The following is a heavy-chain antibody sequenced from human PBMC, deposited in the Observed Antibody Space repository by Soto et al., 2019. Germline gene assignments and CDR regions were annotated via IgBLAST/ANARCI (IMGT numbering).Heavy chain of an antibody. V-gene: IGHV3-23*01. J-gene: IGHJ6*01. Sequence: SGGSLRLSCAASGFTFSSYAMSWVRQAPWKGLEWVSAISGSGGSTYYADSVKGRFTISRDNSKNTLYLQMNSLRAEDTAVYYCARVIGESFYYYYGMDVWGQGTTVTVSS. D-gene: IGHD3-10*01. CDR1: GFTFSSYA. CDR2: ISGSGGST. CDR3: ARVIGESFYYYYGMDV.